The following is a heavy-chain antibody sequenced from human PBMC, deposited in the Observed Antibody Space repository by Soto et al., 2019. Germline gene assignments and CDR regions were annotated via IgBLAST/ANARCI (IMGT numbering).Heavy chain of an antibody. V-gene: IGHV4-34*01. Sequence: SETLSLTCAVYGGSFSGYYWSWIRQPPGKGLEWIGEINHSGSTNYNPSLKSRVTISVDTSKNQFSLKLSSVTAADTAVYYCARGRRTIFGVAMDNDAFDIWGQGTMVTVSS. CDR1: GGSFSGYY. CDR3: ARGRRTIFGVAMDNDAFDI. J-gene: IGHJ3*02. CDR2: INHSGST. D-gene: IGHD3-3*01.